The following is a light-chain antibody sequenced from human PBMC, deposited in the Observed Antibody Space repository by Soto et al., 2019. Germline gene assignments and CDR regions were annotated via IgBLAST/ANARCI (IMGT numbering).Light chain of an antibody. CDR3: QKYKRAPLT. Sequence: DIQMTQSPSSLSASVGDRVSITCRASQCISNYFAWYQQKPGKVPEILLYAASTLRSGVPSRFSGGGSGTDFTLTISSLQPGEVATYYCQKYKRAPLTFGGGTKVELK. V-gene: IGKV1-27*01. J-gene: IGKJ4*01. CDR2: AAS. CDR1: QCISNY.